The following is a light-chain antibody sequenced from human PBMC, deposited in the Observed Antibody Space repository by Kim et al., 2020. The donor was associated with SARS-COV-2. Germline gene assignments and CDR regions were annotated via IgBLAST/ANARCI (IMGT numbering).Light chain of an antibody. Sequence: SYELTQPPSVSVSPGQTASITCSGDKLGDKNAYWYQQRPGQSPVLVIYHDTKRPSGVPERFSGSNSGNTATLTISGTQAMDEADYYCQAWDSNTVVFGGGTKLTVL. CDR2: HDT. V-gene: IGLV3-1*01. CDR1: KLGDKN. J-gene: IGLJ2*01. CDR3: QAWDSNTVV.